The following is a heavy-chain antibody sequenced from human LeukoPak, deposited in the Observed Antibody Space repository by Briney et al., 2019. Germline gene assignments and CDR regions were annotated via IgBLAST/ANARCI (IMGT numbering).Heavy chain of an antibody. CDR1: GCTFSTYS. CDR3: ASKKVVPATPFDY. D-gene: IGHD2-15*01. J-gene: IGHJ4*02. CDR2: ISTSSSTI. V-gene: IGHV3-48*04. Sequence: GGSLGLSCAASGCTFSTYSMNWVRQAPGKGLEWVSYISTSSSTIYYADSVKGRFTISRDNAKNSLYLQMNSLRAEDTAVYYCASKKVVPATPFDYWGQGTLVTVSS.